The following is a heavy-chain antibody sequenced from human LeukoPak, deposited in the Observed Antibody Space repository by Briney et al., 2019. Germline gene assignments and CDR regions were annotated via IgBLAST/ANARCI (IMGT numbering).Heavy chain of an antibody. CDR3: ARPAYRGGYYDAFDI. J-gene: IGHJ3*02. D-gene: IGHD1-26*01. CDR1: GGSISSYY. V-gene: IGHV4-39*01. Sequence: SETLSLTCTVSGGSISSYYWGWIRQPPGKGLEWIGSIYYSGSTYYNPSLKSRVTISVDTSKNKFSLKLNSVTAADTAVYYCARPAYRGGYYDAFDIWGQGTMVTVSS. CDR2: IYYSGST.